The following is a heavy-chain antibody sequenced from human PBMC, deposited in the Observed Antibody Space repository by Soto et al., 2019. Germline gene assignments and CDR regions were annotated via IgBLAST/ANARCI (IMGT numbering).Heavy chain of an antibody. J-gene: IGHJ6*02. CDR3: ARDGEAAAGIGYYYYYGMYV. V-gene: IGHV1-18*01. Sequence: ASVKVSCKASGYTFTSYGISWVRQAPGQGLEWMGWISAYNSNTNYAQKLQGRVTMTTDTSTSTAYMELRSLRSDDKAVYYFARDGEAAAGIGYYYYYGMYVCGQGTTVTVSS. CDR2: ISAYNSNT. D-gene: IGHD6-13*01. CDR1: GYTFTSYG.